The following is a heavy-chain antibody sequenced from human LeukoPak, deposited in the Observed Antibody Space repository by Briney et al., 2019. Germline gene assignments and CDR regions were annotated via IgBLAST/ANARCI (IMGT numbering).Heavy chain of an antibody. CDR3: ARCHNWNECYFDY. D-gene: IGHD1-1*01. Sequence: GGSLRLSCAASGFTFSDYYMSWIRQAPGKGLEWVSVIYSGGGKYYADSVKGRFTISRDNSKNTLYLQMNSLRAEDTAVYYCARCHNWNECYFDYWGQGTLVTVSS. V-gene: IGHV3-66*01. CDR1: GFTFSDYY. CDR2: IYSGGGK. J-gene: IGHJ4*02.